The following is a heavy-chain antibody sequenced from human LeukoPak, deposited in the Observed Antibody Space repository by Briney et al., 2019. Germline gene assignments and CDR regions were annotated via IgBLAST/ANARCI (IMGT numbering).Heavy chain of an antibody. CDR3: ARYCSGGSCYGWFDP. J-gene: IGHJ5*02. D-gene: IGHD2-15*01. V-gene: IGHV4-59*01. CDR1: GGSISSYY. Sequence: SETLSLTCTVSGGSISSYYWSWIRQPPGKGLEWIGYIYYSGSTNYNPSLKRRVTISVDTSKNQFSLKLSSVTAADTAVYYCARYCSGGSCYGWFDPWGQGTLVTVSS. CDR2: IYYSGST.